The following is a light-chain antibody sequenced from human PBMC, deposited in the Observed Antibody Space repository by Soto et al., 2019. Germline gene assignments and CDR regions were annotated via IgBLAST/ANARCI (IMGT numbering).Light chain of an antibody. CDR3: QQRSNWPTWT. V-gene: IGKV3D-20*02. J-gene: IGKJ1*01. CDR2: GAS. CDR1: QSVSSMS. Sequence: EIALTQYPGTLSLSPGERATLSWRASQSVSSMSLAWYQQTPCQAPRLLIYGASSRATGIPDRFSGGVSGTDFTLTISRLETEDFAVYYGQQRSNWPTWTFGQGTKVDIK.